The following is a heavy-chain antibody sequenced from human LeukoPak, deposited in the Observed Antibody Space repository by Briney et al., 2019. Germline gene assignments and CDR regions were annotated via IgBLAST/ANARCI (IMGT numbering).Heavy chain of an antibody. CDR3: ARGPYYDFWSGYYLNWFDP. CDR2: ISNSSSYI. D-gene: IGHD3-3*01. V-gene: IGHV3-21*01. CDR1: GFTFSSYS. Sequence: GGSLRLSCAASGFTFSSYSMNWVRQAPGKGLEWVSSISNSSSYIYYADSVKGRFTISRDNAKNSLYLQMNSLRAEDTAVYYCARGPYYDFWSGYYLNWFDPWGQGTLVTVSS. J-gene: IGHJ5*02.